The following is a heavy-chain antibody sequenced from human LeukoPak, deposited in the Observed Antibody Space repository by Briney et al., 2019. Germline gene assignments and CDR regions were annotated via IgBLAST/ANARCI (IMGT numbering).Heavy chain of an antibody. CDR3: AKDPYGTRYFDY. CDR1: GFTFSSYS. Sequence: PGGSLRLSCAASGFTFSSYSMNWVRQAPGKGLEWVSSLSGSGGDTYYADSVKGRSTISRDNSKNTVYLQMNSLKAEDTAVYYCAKDPYGTRYFDYWGQGTLVTVSS. D-gene: IGHD2-2*01. CDR2: LSGSGGDT. J-gene: IGHJ4*02. V-gene: IGHV3-23*01.